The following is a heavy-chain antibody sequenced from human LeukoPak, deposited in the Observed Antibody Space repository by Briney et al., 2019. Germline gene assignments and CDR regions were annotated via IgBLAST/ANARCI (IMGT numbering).Heavy chain of an antibody. CDR1: GFTFSSYS. D-gene: IGHD2-15*01. CDR2: ISSSSSTI. CDR3: ARGRLGCSGGSCHPDY. Sequence: GGSLRLSCAASGFTFSSYSMNWVRQAPGKGLEWVSYISSSSSTIYYADSVKGRFTISRDNAKNTLYLQMNSLRAEDTAVYYCARGRLGCSGGSCHPDYWGQGTLVTVSS. V-gene: IGHV3-48*01. J-gene: IGHJ4*02.